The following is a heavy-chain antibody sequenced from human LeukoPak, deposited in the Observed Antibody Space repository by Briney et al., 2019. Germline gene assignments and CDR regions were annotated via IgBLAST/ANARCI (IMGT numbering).Heavy chain of an antibody. Sequence: PSETLSLTCAVYGGSFSGYYWSWIRQPPGKGLEWIGEINHSGSTNYNPSLKSRVTISVDTSKNQFSLKLSSVTAADTAVYYCARGRAYCGGDCYGYYYYYMDVWAKGPRSPSP. V-gene: IGHV4-34*01. CDR2: INHSGST. CDR3: ARGRAYCGGDCYGYYYYYMDV. D-gene: IGHD2-21*02. J-gene: IGHJ6*03. CDR1: GGSFSGYY.